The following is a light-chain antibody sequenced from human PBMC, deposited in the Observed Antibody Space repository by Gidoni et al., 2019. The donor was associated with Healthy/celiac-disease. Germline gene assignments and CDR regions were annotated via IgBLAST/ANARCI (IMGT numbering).Light chain of an antibody. CDR2: GAS. J-gene: IGKJ1*01. CDR3: QQYGSSPWT. Sequence: EIVLTQSPGTLSLSPGERATLSCRVSQSVSSSYLAWYQRKPGQGPRRLIYGASSRATDIPARFSGSGSGTDFTLTISRLEPEDFAVYYCQQYGSSPWTFGQGTKVEIK. V-gene: IGKV3-20*01. CDR1: QSVSSSY.